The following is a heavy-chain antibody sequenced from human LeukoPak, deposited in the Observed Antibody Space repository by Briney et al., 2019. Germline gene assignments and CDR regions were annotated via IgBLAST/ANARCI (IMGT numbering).Heavy chain of an antibody. CDR2: IIPIFGTA. CDR3: AMSGVVPAAIGDY. D-gene: IGHD2-2*01. CDR1: GGTFSSYA. Sequence: ASVKVSCKASGGTFSSYAISWVRPAPGQGLEWMGGIIPIFGTANYAQKFQGRVTITADESTSTAYMELSSLRSEDTAVYYCAMSGVVPAAIGDYWGQGTLVTVSS. J-gene: IGHJ4*02. V-gene: IGHV1-69*13.